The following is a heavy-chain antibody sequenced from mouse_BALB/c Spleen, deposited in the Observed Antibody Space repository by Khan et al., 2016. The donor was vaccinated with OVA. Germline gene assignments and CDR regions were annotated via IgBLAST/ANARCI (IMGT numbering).Heavy chain of an antibody. CDR1: GYSITSGYY. Sequence: EVQLQESGPGLVKPSQSLSLTCSVTGYSITSGYYWNWIRQFPGNKLEWMGYINYGGSNNYNPSLKNRISITRDTSKKQFFLKWNSVTTEDTATYYCARGGRWFDYWGQGTLVTVSA. CDR2: INYGGSN. CDR3: ARGGRWFDY. V-gene: IGHV3-6*02. J-gene: IGHJ3*01.